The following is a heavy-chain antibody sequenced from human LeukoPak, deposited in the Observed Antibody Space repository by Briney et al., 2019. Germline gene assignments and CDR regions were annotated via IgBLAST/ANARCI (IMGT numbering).Heavy chain of an antibody. D-gene: IGHD6-6*01. CDR2: IYTSRST. V-gene: IGHV4-61*02. J-gene: IGHJ4*02. CDR3: ASWYSSSSFGYFDY. CDR1: GGSISSGSHH. Sequence: SETLSLTCTVSGGSISSGSHHWNWIRLPAGKGLEWIGRIYTSRSTNYNPSLKSRVTISLDTSKNQFSLKLSSVTAADTAVYYCASWYSSSSFGYFDYWGQGTLVTVSS.